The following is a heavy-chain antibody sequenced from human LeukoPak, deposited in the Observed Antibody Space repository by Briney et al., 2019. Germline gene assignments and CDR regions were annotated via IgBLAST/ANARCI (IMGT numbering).Heavy chain of an antibody. CDR1: GFTFSSYA. CDR2: ISGSGGST. V-gene: IGHV3-23*01. J-gene: IGHJ4*02. Sequence: GGSLRLSCAASGFTFSSYAMSWVRQAPGKGLEWVSAISGSGGSTYYADSVKGRFTISRDNSKNTLYLQMNSLRAEDTAVYYCAKGWQAWRSSCCDYWGQGTLVTVSS. D-gene: IGHD2-15*01. CDR3: AKGWQAWRSSCCDY.